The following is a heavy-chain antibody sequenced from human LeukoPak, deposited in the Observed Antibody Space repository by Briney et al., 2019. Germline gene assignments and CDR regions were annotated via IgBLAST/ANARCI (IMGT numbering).Heavy chain of an antibody. V-gene: IGHV1-3*01. J-gene: IGHJ4*02. CDR3: TRTTVTFPFDY. CDR2: INAGNGNT. Sequence: ASVKVSCKTSGYIFISYAIHWVRQAPGQRLEWMGWINAGNGNTEYSQKFQGRVTITRDTSVSTAYMELNSLRSEDTAVYYCTRTTVTFPFDYWGQGTLVTVSS. D-gene: IGHD4-17*01. CDR1: GYIFISYA.